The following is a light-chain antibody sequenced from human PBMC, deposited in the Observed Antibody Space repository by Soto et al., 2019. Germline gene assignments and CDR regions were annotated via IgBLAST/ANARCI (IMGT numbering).Light chain of an antibody. CDR1: QSVSSN. CDR2: GAS. Sequence: EIVMTQSPATLSVSPGERATLSCRASQSVSSNLAWYEQKPGQAPRLLIYGASTRAPGIPARFSGSGSGTEFTLTISSLQSEDVAVYYCQQYNNWTPLTFGGGNKVEIK. CDR3: QQYNNWTPLT. V-gene: IGKV3-15*01. J-gene: IGKJ4*01.